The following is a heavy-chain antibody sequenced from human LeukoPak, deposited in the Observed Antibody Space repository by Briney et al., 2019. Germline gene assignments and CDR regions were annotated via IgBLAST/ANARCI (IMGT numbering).Heavy chain of an antibody. CDR1: GFTFSSYW. J-gene: IGHJ6*02. CDR2: ISGGGVGT. D-gene: IGHD5/OR15-5a*01. Sequence: GSLRLSCAASGFTFSSYWMHWVRQAPGKGLEWVSGISGGGVGTYYADSVKGRFTISRDNSKNMLSLQMNSLRAEDTAVYYCVKGDLVSTITGDYYSGMDVWGQGTTVTVSS. V-gene: IGHV3-23*01. CDR3: VKGDLVSTITGDYYSGMDV.